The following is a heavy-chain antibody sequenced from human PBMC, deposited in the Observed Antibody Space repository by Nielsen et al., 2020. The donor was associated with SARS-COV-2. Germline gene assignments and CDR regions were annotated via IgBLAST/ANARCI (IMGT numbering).Heavy chain of an antibody. J-gene: IGHJ4*02. CDR3: ARDGRIGYGVYLDY. Sequence: GESLKISCAASGFTFDDYGMSWVRQAPGKGLEWVAVISYDGSNKYYADSVKGRFTISRDNAKNSLYLQMNSLRAEDTAVYYCARDGRIGYGVYLDYWGQGTPVTVSS. D-gene: IGHD5-12*01. CDR1: GFTFDDYG. CDR2: ISYDGSNK. V-gene: IGHV3-30*03.